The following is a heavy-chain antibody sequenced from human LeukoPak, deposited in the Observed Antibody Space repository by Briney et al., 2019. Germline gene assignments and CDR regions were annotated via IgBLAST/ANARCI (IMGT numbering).Heavy chain of an antibody. CDR3: ARGTPGDPFDY. CDR1: GGSISSYY. V-gene: IGHV4-59*01. Sequence: SQTLSLTCTVSGGSISSYYWSWIRQPPGKGLEWIGYIYYSGSTNYNPSLKSRVTISVDTSKNQFSLKLSSVTAADTAVYYCARGTPGDPFDYWGQGTLVTVSS. CDR2: IYYSGST. J-gene: IGHJ4*02. D-gene: IGHD7-27*01.